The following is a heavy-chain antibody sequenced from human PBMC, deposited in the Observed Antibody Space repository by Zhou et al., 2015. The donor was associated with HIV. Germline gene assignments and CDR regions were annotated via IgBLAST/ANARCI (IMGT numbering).Heavy chain of an antibody. CDR1: GYTFTSYG. CDR2: ISAYNGNT. Sequence: QVQLVQSGAEVKKPGASVKVSCKASGYTFTSYGISWVRQAPGQGLEWMGWISAYNGNTNYAQKLQGRVTMTTDTSTSTAYMELRSLRSDDTAVYYCASRNLRGGXEGGFGNYYSLDYWGQGTLGHRLL. V-gene: IGHV1-18*01. D-gene: IGHD3-10*01. J-gene: IGHJ4*02. CDR3: ASRNLRGGXEGGFGNYYSLDY.